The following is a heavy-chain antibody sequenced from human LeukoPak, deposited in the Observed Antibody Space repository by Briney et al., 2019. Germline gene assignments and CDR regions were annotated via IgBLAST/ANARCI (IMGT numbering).Heavy chain of an antibody. CDR1: GGSISSYY. CDR3: ARESSITGIAAAGLDAFDI. CDR2: IYTSGST. J-gene: IGHJ3*02. V-gene: IGHV4-4*07. Sequence: PSETLSLTCTVSGGSISSYYWSWIRQPAGKGLEWIGRIYTSGSTNYNPSLKSRVTISVDTSKNQFSLKLSSVTAADTAVYYCARESSITGIAAAGLDAFDIWGQGTMVTVSS. D-gene: IGHD6-13*01.